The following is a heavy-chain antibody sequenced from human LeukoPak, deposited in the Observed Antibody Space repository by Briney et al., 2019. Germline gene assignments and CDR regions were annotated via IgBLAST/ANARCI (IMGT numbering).Heavy chain of an antibody. V-gene: IGHV3-13*01. CDR2: IGTAGDT. Sequence: PGGSLRLSCAASGFTFSSYGMHWVRQATGKGLEWVSAIGTAGDTYYPGSVKGRFTISRENAKNSLYLQMNSLRAGDTAVYYCARDLSSYGMDVWGQGTTVTVSS. CDR1: GFTFSSYG. J-gene: IGHJ6*02. D-gene: IGHD6-6*01. CDR3: ARDLSSYGMDV.